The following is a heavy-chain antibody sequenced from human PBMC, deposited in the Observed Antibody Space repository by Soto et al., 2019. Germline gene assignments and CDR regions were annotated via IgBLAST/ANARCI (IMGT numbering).Heavy chain of an antibody. CDR1: GSTFKNFA. J-gene: IGHJ5*02. V-gene: IGHV3-23*01. CDR3: AKNQGVELVPLATVDWFDP. CDR2: ISGSGFKK. D-gene: IGHD1-26*01. Sequence: GGPRKPSGPASGSTFKNFAMIWVRQPPGKGLKWISSISGSGFKKYYADSVKGRFTISRDNSKSTVYLELNNLSAEDTAVYHCAKNQGVELVPLATVDWFDPWGQGSVVTVSS.